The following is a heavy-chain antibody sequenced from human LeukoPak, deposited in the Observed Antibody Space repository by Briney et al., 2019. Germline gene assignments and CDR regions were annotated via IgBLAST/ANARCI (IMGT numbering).Heavy chain of an antibody. CDR3: ARGEVLLTAMEGYFDY. Sequence: PSETLSLTCTVSGGSISSGGYYWSWIRQPPGKGLEWIGYIYHSGSTYYNPSLKSRVTISVDRSKNQFSLKLSSVTAADTAVYYCARGEVLLTAMEGYFDYWGQGTLVTVSS. V-gene: IGHV4-30-2*01. J-gene: IGHJ4*02. CDR2: IYHSGST. D-gene: IGHD1-26*01. CDR1: GGSISSGGYY.